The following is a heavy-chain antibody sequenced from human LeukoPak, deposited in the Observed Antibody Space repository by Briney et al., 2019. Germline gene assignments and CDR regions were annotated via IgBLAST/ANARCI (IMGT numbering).Heavy chain of an antibody. Sequence: GGSLRLSCAASGFTFSSYAMSWVRQAPGKGLEWVSAISGSGGSTYYADSVKGRFTISRDNSKNTLYLQMNSLRAEDTAVYYCAKDPTHYRVWDYYETIGLSYWGQGTLVTVSS. D-gene: IGHD3-22*01. CDR1: GFTFSSYA. CDR3: AKDPTHYRVWDYYETIGLSY. V-gene: IGHV3-23*01. J-gene: IGHJ4*02. CDR2: ISGSGGST.